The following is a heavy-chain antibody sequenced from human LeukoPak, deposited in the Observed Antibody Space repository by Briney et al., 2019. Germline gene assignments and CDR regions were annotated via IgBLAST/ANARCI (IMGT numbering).Heavy chain of an antibody. V-gene: IGHV3-33*01. CDR1: GFTFSSYG. Sequence: GGSLRLSCAASGFTFSSYGMHWVRQAPGKGLEWVAVICYDGSNKYYADSVKGRFTISRDNSKNTLYLQMNSLRAVDTAVYYCARDPLAHFGVVINYYYYYMDVWGKGSTVTVSS. D-gene: IGHD3-3*01. CDR2: ICYDGSNK. CDR3: ARDPLAHFGVVINYYYYYMDV. J-gene: IGHJ6*03.